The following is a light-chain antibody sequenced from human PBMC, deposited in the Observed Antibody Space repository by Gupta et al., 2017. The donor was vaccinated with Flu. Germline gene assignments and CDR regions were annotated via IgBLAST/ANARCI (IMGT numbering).Light chain of an antibody. V-gene: IGLV5-45*03. Sequence: VLTQPSLLSASPGASASLTCTLRSGIDVGTYKIYWFQQKPGSPPQYLLKYKSDSDKEQGSGVPSRFSGSKDASANAGILLISGLQSEDEADYYCMIWHSSTWVFGGGTKLTVL. CDR2: YKSDSDK. CDR3: MIWHSSTWV. CDR1: SGIDVGTYK. J-gene: IGLJ3*02.